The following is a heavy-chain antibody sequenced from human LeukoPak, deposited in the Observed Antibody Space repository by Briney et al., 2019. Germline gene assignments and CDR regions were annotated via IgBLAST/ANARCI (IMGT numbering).Heavy chain of an antibody. CDR1: GFTFSSYS. CDR2: ISSSSSTI. CDR3: ARDRIAMVRTDV. V-gene: IGHV3-48*01. D-gene: IGHD3-10*01. J-gene: IGHJ6*04. Sequence: PGGSLTLSCAASGFTFSSYSMNWVRQAPGKGLEWVSYISSSSSTIYYADSVKGRFTISRDNAKNSLYLQMNSLRAEDTAVYYCARDRIAMVRTDVWDKRTTVTVSS.